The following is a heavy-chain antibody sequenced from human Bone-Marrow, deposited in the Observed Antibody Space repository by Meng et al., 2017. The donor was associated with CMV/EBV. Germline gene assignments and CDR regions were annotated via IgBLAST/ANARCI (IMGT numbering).Heavy chain of an antibody. CDR3: VRRKGANSNSFDWGGEELLDH. D-gene: IGHD3-9*01. CDR2: IYPGDFDP. V-gene: IGHV5-51*01. J-gene: IGHJ4*01. Sequence: GESLKISCQGSGYNFPYYWIGWVRQVPGKGPEYMGMIYPGDFDPRYGPSFQGQVTISIDKSINTAYLQWSSLKASETATYYCVRRKGANSNSFDWGGEELLDHWGQGTQVTVSS. CDR1: GYNFPYYW.